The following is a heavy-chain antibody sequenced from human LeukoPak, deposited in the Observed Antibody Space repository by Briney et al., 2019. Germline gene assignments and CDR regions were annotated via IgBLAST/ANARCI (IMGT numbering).Heavy chain of an antibody. V-gene: IGHV4-4*07. CDR1: GGSMSSYY. J-gene: IGHJ5*02. CDR3: TRGDYYDGGGRNWFDP. CDR2: IHTSGTT. D-gene: IGHD3-16*01. Sequence: SETLSLTCTVPGGSMSSYYWSFIRQPAGKGLEWIGRIHTSGTTYYNPSLKTRLTMSVDTSKNQFSLNLISVTAADTAMYYCTRGDYYDGGGRNWFDPWGQGTLVTVSS.